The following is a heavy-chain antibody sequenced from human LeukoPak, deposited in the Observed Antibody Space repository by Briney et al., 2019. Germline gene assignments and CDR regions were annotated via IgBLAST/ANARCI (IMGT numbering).Heavy chain of an antibody. D-gene: IGHD3-22*01. V-gene: IGHV4-39*07. CDR1: SGSISTSNYY. CDR3: ARDNLGYDAFDI. Sequence: TSETLSLTCTVSSGSISTSNYYWGWIRQPPGKGLEWIGSIYHSGSTYYNPSLKSRVTISVDTSKNQFSLKLSSVTAADTAVYYCARDNLGYDAFDIWGQGTMVTVSS. CDR2: IYHSGST. J-gene: IGHJ3*02.